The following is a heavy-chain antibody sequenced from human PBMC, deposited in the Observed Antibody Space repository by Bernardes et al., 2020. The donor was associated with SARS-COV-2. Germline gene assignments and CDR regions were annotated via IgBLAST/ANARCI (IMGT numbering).Heavy chain of an antibody. V-gene: IGHV2-5*01. CDR2: IYWNAHK. D-gene: IGHD3-22*01. Sequence: SGPTLVTPTQTLTLTCTFSGFSLSTSGVGVGWIRQPPGKALAWLALIYWNAHKRYSPSLKSRVTITKDPSKNQVVLTMTKMDPVDTATYYCAHPWRDYYDNDGYYGPDAVDIWGQGTMVAGSS. CDR3: AHPWRDYYDNDGYYGPDAVDI. J-gene: IGHJ3*02. CDR1: GFSLSTSGVG.